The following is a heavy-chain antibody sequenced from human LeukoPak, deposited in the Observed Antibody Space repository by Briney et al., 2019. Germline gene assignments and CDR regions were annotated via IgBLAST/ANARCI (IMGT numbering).Heavy chain of an antibody. V-gene: IGHV4-31*03. Sequence: SETLSLTCTVSGGSISSGGYYRSWIRQHPGKGLEWIVYIYYSGSTYYNPSLKSRVTISVDTSKNQFSLKLSSVTAADTAVYYCARASPNYGDYPFDYWGQGTLVTVSS. CDR2: IYYSGST. J-gene: IGHJ4*02. CDR3: ARASPNYGDYPFDY. D-gene: IGHD4-17*01. CDR1: GGSISSGGYY.